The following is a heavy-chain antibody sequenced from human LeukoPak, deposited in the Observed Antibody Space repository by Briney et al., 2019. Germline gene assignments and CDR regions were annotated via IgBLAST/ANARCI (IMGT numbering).Heavy chain of an antibody. D-gene: IGHD3-9*01. V-gene: IGHV3-48*03. CDR3: ARDRLHYDSLTGYPAD. J-gene: IGHJ4*02. Sequence: GGSLRLSCVASGFTFTNHEMNWVRQAPGKGLEWVSYITTSGSTIYYADSVKGRFTISRDNSKNTLYLQMNSLRAEDTAVYYCARDRLHYDSLTGYPADWGQGTLVTVSS. CDR2: ITTSGSTI. CDR1: GFTFTNHE.